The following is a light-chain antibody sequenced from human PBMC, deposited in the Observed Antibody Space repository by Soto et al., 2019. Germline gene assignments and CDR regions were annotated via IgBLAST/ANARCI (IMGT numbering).Light chain of an antibody. V-gene: IGKV1-5*03. J-gene: IGKJ4*01. CDR1: QSISTR. CDR2: KAS. Sequence: DIQMTQSPSTLSASVGDRVTITCRASQSISTRLAWYQQEPGKAPNLLMYKASSLESGVPARFSGSGSGTEFTPTISSLQPDDFANYYCQQYNSYPLTFGGGTKVDIK. CDR3: QQYNSYPLT.